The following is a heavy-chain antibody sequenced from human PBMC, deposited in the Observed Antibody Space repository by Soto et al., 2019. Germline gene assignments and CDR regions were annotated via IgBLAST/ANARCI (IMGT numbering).Heavy chain of an antibody. J-gene: IGHJ4*02. D-gene: IGHD3-10*01. Sequence: EVQLVESGGGLVQPGGSLRLSCAGSGFTLSDNYMDWVRQAPGKGLEWVGRTRNKANRYNTEYAASVKGRFTVSRYESMKSLHLQMNSLKTEDTAVYYCVRASHYGSGTWNFDFWGQGTVVTVSS. V-gene: IGHV3-72*01. CDR1: GFTLSDNY. CDR2: TRNKANRYNT. CDR3: VRASHYGSGTWNFDF.